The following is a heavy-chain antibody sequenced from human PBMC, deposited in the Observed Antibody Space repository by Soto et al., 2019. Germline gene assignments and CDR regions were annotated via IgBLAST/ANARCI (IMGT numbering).Heavy chain of an antibody. D-gene: IGHD6-19*01. Sequence: QLQLQESGPGLVKPSETLSLTCTVYGGSMSSSPYYWGWIRQPPGKGLEGIGSIYYSGNTYYNPSLNSRVRIHGDTFKNQCSLKVSSVTAGETAVFCCASYPPLIAVAAWDWGQGTLVRVST. CDR1: GGSMSSSPYY. J-gene: IGHJ4*02. CDR3: ASYPPLIAVAAWD. V-gene: IGHV4-39*01. CDR2: IYYSGNT.